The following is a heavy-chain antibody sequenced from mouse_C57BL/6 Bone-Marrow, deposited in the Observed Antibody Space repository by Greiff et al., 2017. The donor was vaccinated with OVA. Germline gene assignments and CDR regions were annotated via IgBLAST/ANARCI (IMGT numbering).Heavy chain of an antibody. J-gene: IGHJ4*01. Sequence: EVQGVESGGGLVQPKGSLKLSCAASGFTFNTYAMHWVRQAPGKGLEWVARIRSKSSNYATYYADSVKDRFTISRDDSQSMLYLQMNNLTNEDTELYYCVPHGSSRKDYAIDYWGQGTSVTASP. CDR1: GFTFNTYA. D-gene: IGHD1-1*01. V-gene: IGHV10-3*01. CDR3: VPHGSSRKDYAIDY. CDR2: IRSKSSNYAT.